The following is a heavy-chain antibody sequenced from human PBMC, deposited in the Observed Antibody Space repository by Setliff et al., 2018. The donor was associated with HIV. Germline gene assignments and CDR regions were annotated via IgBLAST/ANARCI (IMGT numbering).Heavy chain of an antibody. J-gene: IGHJ6*02. CDR3: ARDFRYDTSGSLTGYGLDV. CDR2: TYYGGSTDYS. Sequence: TLSLTCTVSGVSITSYYWSWVRQVPGKGLEWIGNTYYGGSTDYSKYNPSVKSRATISVDIYRKQLSLNLRSVTAADTAVYYCARDFRYDTSGSLTGYGLDVWGQGTTVTAP. CDR1: GVSITSYY. D-gene: IGHD3-22*01. V-gene: IGHV4-59*01.